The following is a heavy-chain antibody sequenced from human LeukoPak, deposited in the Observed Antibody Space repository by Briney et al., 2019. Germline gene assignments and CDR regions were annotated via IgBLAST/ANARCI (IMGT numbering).Heavy chain of an antibody. Sequence: GGSLRLSCAASGFTLSGSAMHWVRQASGKGLEWVGRIRSKANNYATAYAASVKGRFTISRDDSKNTAYLQMNSLKTGDTAVYFCSSGLSVLRSNNTPVDYWGQGTLVTVSS. CDR2: IRSKANNYAT. CDR3: SSGLSVLRSNNTPVDY. V-gene: IGHV3-73*01. J-gene: IGHJ4*02. CDR1: GFTLSGSA. D-gene: IGHD4-17*01.